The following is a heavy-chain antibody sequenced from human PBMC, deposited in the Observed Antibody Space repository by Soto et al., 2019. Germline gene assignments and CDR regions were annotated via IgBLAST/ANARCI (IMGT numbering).Heavy chain of an antibody. CDR3: VRGNYGGGSDY. J-gene: IGHJ4*02. CDR1: GYTFTSYG. D-gene: IGHD3-3*01. Sequence: QVQLVQSGAEVKKPGASVKVSCKASGYTFTSYGISWVRQAPGQGLEWMGWISTYNSNINYAQKVQGRLTMTTDTSTSTAYMELRSLKSDDTAVYYCVRGNYGGGSDYWGQGPLVTVSS. V-gene: IGHV1-18*01. CDR2: ISTYNSNI.